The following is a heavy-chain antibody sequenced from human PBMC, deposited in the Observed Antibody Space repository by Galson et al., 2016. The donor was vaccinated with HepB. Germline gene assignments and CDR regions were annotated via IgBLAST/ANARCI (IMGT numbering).Heavy chain of an antibody. CDR3: ARSGYPPYYDTLTGLPHWYFDL. D-gene: IGHD3-9*01. J-gene: IGHJ2*01. V-gene: IGHV2-5*01. CDR1: GVSLTTNGVG. Sequence: PALMQPTQTRTLTCTFSGVSLTTNGVGVGWIRQPPGEPLEWLALMYWHDDNRHRPSLKRKPTATKDTSTNQVVLTLTNMVPVDTATYYCARSGYPPYYDTLTGLPHWYFDLWGRGTLVTVSS. CDR2: MYWHDDN.